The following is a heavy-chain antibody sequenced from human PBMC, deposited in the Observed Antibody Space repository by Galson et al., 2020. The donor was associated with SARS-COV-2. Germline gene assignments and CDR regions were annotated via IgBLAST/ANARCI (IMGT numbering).Heavy chain of an antibody. D-gene: IGHD6-6*01. CDR1: RFILTTYT. Sequence: GGSLRLSCAASRFILTTYTMHWVRLAPGRGLEWVAVISYDVSNKYYSDSVKGRFTISRDNSKNTLFLQMSSLRAEDTAIYYCAREGRGYRSSSYNGLDVWGRGTTVTVSS. V-gene: IGHV3-30*04. CDR3: AREGRGYRSSSYNGLDV. J-gene: IGHJ6*02. CDR2: ISYDVSNK.